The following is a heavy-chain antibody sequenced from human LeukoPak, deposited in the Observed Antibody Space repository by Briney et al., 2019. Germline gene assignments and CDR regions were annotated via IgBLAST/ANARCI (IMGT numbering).Heavy chain of an antibody. CDR3: ATPWPYDSSGYWPFDY. Sequence: GASVKVSCKVSGYTITELSMHWVRQAPGKGLEWMGGFDPEDGETIYAQKFQGRVTMTEDTSTDTAYMELSSLRSEDTAVYYCATPWPYDSSGYWPFDYWGQGTLVTVSS. CDR2: FDPEDGET. CDR1: GYTITELS. V-gene: IGHV1-24*01. J-gene: IGHJ4*02. D-gene: IGHD3-22*01.